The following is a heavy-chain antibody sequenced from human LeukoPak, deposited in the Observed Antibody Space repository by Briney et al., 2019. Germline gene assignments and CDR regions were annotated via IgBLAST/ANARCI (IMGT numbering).Heavy chain of an antibody. J-gene: IGHJ4*02. CDR3: AKARSVVVVAAVNDY. Sequence: PGGSLRLPCAASGFTFSSYAMSWVRQAPGKGLEWVSAISGSGGSTYYADSVKGRFTISRDNSKNTLYLHMNSLRAEDTAVYYCAKARSVVVVAAVNDYWGQGTLVTVSS. CDR1: GFTFSSYA. D-gene: IGHD2-15*01. V-gene: IGHV3-23*01. CDR2: ISGSGGST.